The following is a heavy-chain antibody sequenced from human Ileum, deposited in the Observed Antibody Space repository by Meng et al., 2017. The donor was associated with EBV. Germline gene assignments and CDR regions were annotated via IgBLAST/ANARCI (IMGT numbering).Heavy chain of an antibody. CDR3: ARYGRCSGNSFYCFDP. Sequence: VEVERWGAVLWKPSGNLSLPCAVYGGSFTNYYWTWIRQPPGKGLEWIGEIDHSGSTKYNPSLKGRVTISLDTSNNQFSLKLNSVTAADTALYYCARYGRCSGNSFYCFDPWGQGSLVTVSS. V-gene: IGHV4-34*01. D-gene: IGHD4-23*01. CDR2: IDHSGST. J-gene: IGHJ5*02. CDR1: GGSFTNYY.